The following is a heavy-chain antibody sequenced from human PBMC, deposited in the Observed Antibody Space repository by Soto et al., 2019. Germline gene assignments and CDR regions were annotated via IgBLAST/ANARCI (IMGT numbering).Heavy chain of an antibody. CDR2: FIPIFGTT. Sequence: QVHLVQSGAEVKKPGSSVKVSCKASGGTFSSYAISWVRQVPGQGLEWMGGFIPIFGTTNYAQKFQGRVTITADESTSTAYMELSSLRSEDTAVYYCTRDRGRRYNDGRGYYYSAYWGQGTLVTVSS. D-gene: IGHD3-22*01. V-gene: IGHV1-69*01. CDR3: TRDRGRRYNDGRGYYYSAY. CDR1: GGTFSSYA. J-gene: IGHJ4*02.